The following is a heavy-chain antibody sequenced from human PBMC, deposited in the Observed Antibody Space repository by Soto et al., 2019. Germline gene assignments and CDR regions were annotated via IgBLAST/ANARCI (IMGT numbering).Heavy chain of an antibody. CDR1: GYRFASYW. V-gene: IGHV5-51*01. CDR3: ARTPAIVGPYDTFDI. Sequence: PGESLKISCQGSGYRFASYWIGWVRQMPGKGLEWMGIIYPGDSDTRYSPSFQGQVTISADKSISTAYLQWSSLKASDTAMYYCARTPAIVGPYDTFDIWGPGTMVTVSS. J-gene: IGHJ3*02. D-gene: IGHD1-26*01. CDR2: IYPGDSDT.